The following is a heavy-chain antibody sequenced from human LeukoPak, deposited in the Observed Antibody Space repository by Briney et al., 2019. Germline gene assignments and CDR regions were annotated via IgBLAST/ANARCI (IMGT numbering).Heavy chain of an antibody. CDR2: IYSCGTA. Sequence: GGSLRLSCAASGFTFSNNRMSWVRQAPGRGLEWVSVIYSCGTAYYADSVKGRFTISRDNSKSTLYLQMNSLKADDTAVYYCVTDLTWGQGTLVTVSS. CDR3: VTDLT. V-gene: IGHV3-53*01. CDR1: GFTFSNNR. J-gene: IGHJ5*02.